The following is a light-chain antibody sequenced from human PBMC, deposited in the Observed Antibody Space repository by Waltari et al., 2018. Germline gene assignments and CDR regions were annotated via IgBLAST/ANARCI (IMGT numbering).Light chain of an antibody. Sequence: DIQMTQSPSTLSASVEDSVSITCRASQSVYSWLAWYHQKPGKAPKLLISKASNLESGVPSRFSGSGSGTEFTLTITGLQPDDLGNYFCQQYNSYSVAFGQGTKVEIK. V-gene: IGKV1-5*03. CDR3: QQYNSYSVA. CDR2: KAS. CDR1: QSVYSW. J-gene: IGKJ1*01.